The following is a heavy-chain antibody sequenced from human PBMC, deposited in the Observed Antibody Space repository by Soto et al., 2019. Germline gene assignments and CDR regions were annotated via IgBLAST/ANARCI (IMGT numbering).Heavy chain of an antibody. J-gene: IGHJ4*02. CDR1: GYTLTDFS. CDR2: VDPEDGET. Sequence: ASVKVSCKVSGYTLTDFSMHWVRQAPGKGLEWMGGVDPEDGETIYAQKFQGRVTMTEDTSTDSAYMELSTLRSEDTGVYYCATSRSPVIYYFDYWGQGTLVTVS. CDR3: ATSRSPVIYYFDY. V-gene: IGHV1-24*01. D-gene: IGHD2-21*01.